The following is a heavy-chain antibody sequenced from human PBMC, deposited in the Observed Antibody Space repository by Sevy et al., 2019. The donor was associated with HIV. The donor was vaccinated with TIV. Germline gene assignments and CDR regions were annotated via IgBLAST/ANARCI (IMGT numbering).Heavy chain of an antibody. D-gene: IGHD3-10*01. V-gene: IGHV3-23*01. CDR2: ISGSGGST. Sequence: EGSLRLSCAASGFTFSSYAMSWVRQAPGKGLEWVSAISGSGGSTYYADSVKGRFTISRDNSKNTLYLQMNSLRAEDTAVYYCAKDLERITMVRGVIMGTFDYWGQGTLVTVSS. CDR3: AKDLERITMVRGVIMGTFDY. CDR1: GFTFSSYA. J-gene: IGHJ4*02.